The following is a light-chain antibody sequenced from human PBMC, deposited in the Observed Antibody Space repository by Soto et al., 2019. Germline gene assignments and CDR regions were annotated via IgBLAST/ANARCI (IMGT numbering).Light chain of an antibody. Sequence: QAVVTQPPSMSGAPGQRVTISCTGSSSNIGAGYDVHWYQQHPGTAPKLLIFDNNNRPSGVPDRFSGSKSDTSASLAITGLQAEDEAYYYCQSFDTCLSCFVVLGGGTKLTVL. V-gene: IGLV1-40*01. CDR3: QSFDTCLSCFVV. J-gene: IGLJ2*01. CDR2: DNN. CDR1: SSNIGAGYD.